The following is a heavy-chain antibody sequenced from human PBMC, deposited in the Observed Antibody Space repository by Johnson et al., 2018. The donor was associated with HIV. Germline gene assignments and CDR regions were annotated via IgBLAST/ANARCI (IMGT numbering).Heavy chain of an antibody. CDR2: ISWNSGSI. CDR3: ARGAMGAFDI. D-gene: IGHD1-26*01. V-gene: IGHV3-9*01. J-gene: IGHJ3*02. Sequence: VPLVESGGGLVQPGRSLRLSCAASGFTFDDYAMHWVRQAPGKGLEWVSGISWNSGSIGYADSVKGRFTISRDNSKNTLYLQMNSLRAEDTAVYYCARGAMGAFDIWGQGTMVTVSS. CDR1: GFTFDDYA.